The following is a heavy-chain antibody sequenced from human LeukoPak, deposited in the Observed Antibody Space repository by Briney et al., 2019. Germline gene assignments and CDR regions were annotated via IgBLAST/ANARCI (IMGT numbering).Heavy chain of an antibody. Sequence: PSETLSLTCTVSGGPISSYYWSWIRQPPGKGLEWIGYIYYSGSTNYNPPLKSRVTISVDTSKNQFSLKLSSVTAADTAVYYCARAPDYGDSPYFDYWGQGTLVTVSS. J-gene: IGHJ4*02. CDR2: IYYSGST. CDR3: ARAPDYGDSPYFDY. V-gene: IGHV4-59*01. D-gene: IGHD4-17*01. CDR1: GGPISSYY.